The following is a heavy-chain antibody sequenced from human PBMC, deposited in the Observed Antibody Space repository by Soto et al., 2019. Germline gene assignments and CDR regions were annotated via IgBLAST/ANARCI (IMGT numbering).Heavy chain of an antibody. CDR2: ISYDGSNK. CDR3: ATAGSSSWTNWFDP. J-gene: IGHJ5*01. D-gene: IGHD6-13*01. Sequence: GGSLRLSCAASGFTFSSYGMHWVRQAPGKGLEWVAVISYDGSNKYYADSVKGRFTISRDTSKNTLYLQMNSLSAEDTAVYYCATAGSSSWTNWFDPWGQGTLVTVSS. CDR1: GFTFSSYG. V-gene: IGHV3-30*03.